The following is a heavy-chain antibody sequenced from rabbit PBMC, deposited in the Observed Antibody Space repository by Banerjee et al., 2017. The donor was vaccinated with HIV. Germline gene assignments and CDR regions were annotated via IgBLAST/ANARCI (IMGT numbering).Heavy chain of an antibody. V-gene: IGHV1S40*01. CDR3: ARKGYVSGSGYYNL. Sequence: QSLEESGGDLVKPGASLTLTCTASGFSFSSNYWICWVRQAPGKGLEWIACIYGGSGGSTNYATWAKGRFTISKTSSTTVTLQMTSLTAADTATYFCARKGYVSGSGYYNLWGPGTLVTVS. J-gene: IGHJ4*01. CDR1: GFSFSSNYW. CDR2: IYGGSGGST. D-gene: IGHD1-1*01.